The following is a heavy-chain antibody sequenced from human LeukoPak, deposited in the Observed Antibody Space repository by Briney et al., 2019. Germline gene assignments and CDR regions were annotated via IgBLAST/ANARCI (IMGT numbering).Heavy chain of an antibody. Sequence: ASVKVSCKASGYTFTSYYMHWVRQAPGQGLEWMGIINPSGGSTSYAQKFQGRVTMTRDTSTSTVYMELSSLRSEDTAVYYCARDINCSGGSCYSALVGDWGQGTLVTVSS. V-gene: IGHV1-46*01. J-gene: IGHJ4*02. D-gene: IGHD2-15*01. CDR2: INPSGGST. CDR3: ARDINCSGGSCYSALVGD. CDR1: GYTFTSYY.